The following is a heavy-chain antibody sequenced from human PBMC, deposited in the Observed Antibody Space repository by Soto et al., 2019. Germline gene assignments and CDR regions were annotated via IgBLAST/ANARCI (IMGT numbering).Heavy chain of an antibody. CDR2: ISGSGGST. CDR1: GCTFISYA. V-gene: IGHV3-23*01. J-gene: IGHJ4*02. D-gene: IGHD4-17*01. Sequence: GGSLRLSCAASGCTFISYAMIWVRQAPGKGLEWVSAISGSGGSTYYADSVKGRFTISRDNSKNTLYLQMNSLRAEDTAVYYCAKGIDYGRDYWGQGTLVTVSS. CDR3: AKGIDYGRDY.